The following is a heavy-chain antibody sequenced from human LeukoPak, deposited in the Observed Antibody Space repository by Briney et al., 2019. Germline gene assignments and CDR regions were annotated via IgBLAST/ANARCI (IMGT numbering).Heavy chain of an antibody. V-gene: IGHV3-30*01. CDR3: ARDSAAGPMDV. J-gene: IGHJ6*03. D-gene: IGHD6-13*01. CDR2: ISYDGSNK. Sequence: GGSLRLSCAASGFTFSSYGMHWVRQAPGKGLEWVAVISYDGSNKYYADSVKGRFTISRDNSKNTLYLQMNSLRAEDTAVYYCARDSAAGPMDVWGKGTTVTVSS. CDR1: GFTFSSYG.